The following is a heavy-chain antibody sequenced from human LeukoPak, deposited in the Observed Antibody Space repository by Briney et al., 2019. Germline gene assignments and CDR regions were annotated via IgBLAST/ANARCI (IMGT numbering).Heavy chain of an antibody. V-gene: IGHV4-59*01. D-gene: IGHD6-19*01. J-gene: IGHJ4*02. CDR3: ARDRDGSAWYTFDY. CDR2: IYYSGST. Sequence: PSETLSLTCTVSGGSIRSYYWSWIRQPPGKGLEWIGYIYYSGSTNYNPSLKSRVSISVDTSKNQFSLKLSSVTAADTAFYYCARDRDGSAWYTFDYWGQGTLVTVSS. CDR1: GGSIRSYY.